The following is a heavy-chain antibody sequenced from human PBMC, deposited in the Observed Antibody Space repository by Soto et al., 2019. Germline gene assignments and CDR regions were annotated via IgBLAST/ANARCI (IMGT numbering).Heavy chain of an antibody. Sequence: GGSLILSCAASGFPFSSYAMHWVRQAPGKGLEWVSAINDGGDRTYYAVSVKGRFTISRDNSKNTLYLQMNSLRAEDTAVYYCARDYYRFNSGYGFSMDVWGQGTTVTVSS. CDR1: GFPFSSYA. D-gene: IGHD5-12*01. CDR2: INDGGDRT. CDR3: ARDYYRFNSGYGFSMDV. V-gene: IGHV3-23*01. J-gene: IGHJ6*02.